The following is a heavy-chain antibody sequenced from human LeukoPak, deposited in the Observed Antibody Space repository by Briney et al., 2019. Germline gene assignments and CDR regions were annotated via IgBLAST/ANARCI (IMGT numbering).Heavy chain of an antibody. D-gene: IGHD3-10*02. CDR3: AELGITMIGGV. CDR2: IDTTSTYI. Sequence: GGSLRLSCAASGFTFTNYAMNWVRQAPGKGLEWVASIDTTSTYIFYGDSVRGRFTISRDNAKNSLYLQMNSLRAEDTAVYYCAELGITMIGGVWGKGTTVTISS. CDR1: GFTFTNYA. V-gene: IGHV3-21*01. J-gene: IGHJ6*04.